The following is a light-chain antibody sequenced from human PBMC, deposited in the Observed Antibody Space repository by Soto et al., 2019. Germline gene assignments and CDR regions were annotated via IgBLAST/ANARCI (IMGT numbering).Light chain of an antibody. CDR3: QQSNTYSWT. CDR2: DAS. V-gene: IGKV1-5*01. J-gene: IGKJ1*01. CDR1: QSISSW. Sequence: MQMTQYPSTRSSSFGDRVSITWRASQSISSWLAWYQQKQGKAPKLLIYDASSLQSGVPSRFSGSVSGTECAITISSLKNDDGATYYCQQSNTYSWTFGPGTKVDI.